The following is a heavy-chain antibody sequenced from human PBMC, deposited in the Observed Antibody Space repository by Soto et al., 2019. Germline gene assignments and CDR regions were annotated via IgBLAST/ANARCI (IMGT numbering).Heavy chain of an antibody. J-gene: IGHJ5*01. CDR2: IYKSATT. CDR3: ARGRYCLTGRCLPIWFDS. CDR1: GDSISTRDYF. V-gene: IGHV4-30-4*01. D-gene: IGHD2-15*01. Sequence: QVQLLESGPGLVKPSQTLSLTCSVSGDSISTRDYFWGWVRQPPGQALEYIGYIYKSATTYHNPSFESRVAITPDTSKRQFSLNVTSLTAADTAVYFCARGRYCLTGRCLPIWFDSWGQGTLVTVSS.